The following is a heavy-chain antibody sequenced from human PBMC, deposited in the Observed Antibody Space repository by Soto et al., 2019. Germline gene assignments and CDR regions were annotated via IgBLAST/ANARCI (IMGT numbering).Heavy chain of an antibody. CDR1: GFTFSSYG. CDR3: AKDGTLESYGFDY. Sequence: GGSLRLSCAASGFTFSSYGMHWVRQAPGKGLEWVAVISYDGSNKYYADSVKGRFTISRDNSKNTLYLQMNSLRAEDTAVYYCAKDGTLESYGFDYWGQGTLVTVYS. V-gene: IGHV3-30*18. D-gene: IGHD5-18*01. CDR2: ISYDGSNK. J-gene: IGHJ4*02.